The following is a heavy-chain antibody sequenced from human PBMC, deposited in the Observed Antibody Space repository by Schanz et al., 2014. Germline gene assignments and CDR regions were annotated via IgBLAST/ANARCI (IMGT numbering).Heavy chain of an antibody. CDR3: TRGGYSYALSAFDI. CDR1: GYTFISYG. D-gene: IGHD5-18*01. Sequence: QVQLVQSGAEVKKPGASVKVSCKASGYTFISYGIKWVRQAPGQGLEWIGWISAQTGDTRYAQKFQGRVTMTTDTSTSTSYMELRSLRSDDTALYYCTRGGYSYALSAFDIWGQGTMVTVSS. CDR2: ISAQTGDT. V-gene: IGHV1-18*01. J-gene: IGHJ3*02.